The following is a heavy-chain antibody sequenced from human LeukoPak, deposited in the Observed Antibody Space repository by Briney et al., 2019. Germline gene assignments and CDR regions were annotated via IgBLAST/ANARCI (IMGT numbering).Heavy chain of an antibody. D-gene: IGHD2/OR15-2a*01. J-gene: IGHJ6*03. CDR2: ISSSSNYI. Sequence: GGALRPSCAASRFTFSTYAINWVRQATGKGLEWVSSISSSSNYIYYVDSEKGRFTISRANAKNSLYLQMNSLSAEDTAVYFCASGAAGGEYKYYYHMDGWGKGTTVTVSS. CDR3: ASGAAGGEYKYYYHMDG. CDR1: RFTFSTYA. V-gene: IGHV3-21*01.